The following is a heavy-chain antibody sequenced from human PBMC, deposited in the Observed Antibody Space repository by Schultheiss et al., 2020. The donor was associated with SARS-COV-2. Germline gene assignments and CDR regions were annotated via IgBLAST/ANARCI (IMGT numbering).Heavy chain of an antibody. J-gene: IGHJ4*02. V-gene: IGHV3-64D*09. CDR2: ITIGGST. D-gene: IGHD5-18*01. CDR1: GFTFSSYA. CDR3: VRGYSYASIDC. Sequence: GGSLRLSCSASGFTFSSYAMHWVRQAPGKGLEYVSGITIGGSTYYADSVKGRLTISRDNSKNTLYLQMSSLRDEDTAVYYCVRGYSYASIDCWGQGTLVTVSS.